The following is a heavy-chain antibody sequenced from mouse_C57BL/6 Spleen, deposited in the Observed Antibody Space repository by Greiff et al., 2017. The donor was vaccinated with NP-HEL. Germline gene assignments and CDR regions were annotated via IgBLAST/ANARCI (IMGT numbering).Heavy chain of an antibody. CDR3: ARPYYYGSSYGFAY. CDR2: INPNNGGT. Sequence: VQLQQSGPELVKPGASVKIPCKASGYTFTDYNMDWVQQRPGKSLEWLGDINPNNGGTIYNQQFKGQATLTVDKSSSTAYLELRSLTSEDTAVYYCARPYYYGSSYGFAYWGQGTLVTVSA. D-gene: IGHD1-1*01. CDR1: GYTFTDYN. V-gene: IGHV1-18*01. J-gene: IGHJ3*01.